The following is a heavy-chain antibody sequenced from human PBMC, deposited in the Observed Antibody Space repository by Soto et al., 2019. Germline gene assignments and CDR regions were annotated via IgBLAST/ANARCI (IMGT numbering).Heavy chain of an antibody. D-gene: IGHD2-2*01. V-gene: IGHV3-49*03. CDR2: IRSKAYGGTT. CDR3: TREEVVPAAYYYYYYMDV. Sequence: GGSLRLSCTASGFTFGDYAMSWFRQAPGKGLEWVGFIRSKAYGGTTEYAASVKGRFTISRDDSKSIAYLQMNSLKTEDTAVYYCTREEVVPAAYYYYYYMDVWGKGTTVTVSS. J-gene: IGHJ6*03. CDR1: GFTFGDYA.